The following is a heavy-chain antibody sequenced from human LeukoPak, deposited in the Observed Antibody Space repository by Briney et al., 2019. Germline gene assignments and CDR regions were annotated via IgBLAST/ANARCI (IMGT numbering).Heavy chain of an antibody. Sequence: PGGSLTLFCAASGFTFSSYDMHWVRQAPGKGLEWVAVISYDGSNKYYADSVTGRLTISQDNSKNTLYLQMSSLRAEDTAVYYCAKDHVVRSVVVYYFVYWGQGTLVTVSS. CDR2: ISYDGSNK. J-gene: IGHJ4*02. CDR1: GFTFSSYD. V-gene: IGHV3-30-3*01. D-gene: IGHD2-15*01. CDR3: AKDHVVRSVVVYYFVY.